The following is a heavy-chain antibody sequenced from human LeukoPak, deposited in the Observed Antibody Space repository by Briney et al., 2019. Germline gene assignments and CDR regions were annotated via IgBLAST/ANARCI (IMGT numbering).Heavy chain of an antibody. V-gene: IGHV1-69*04. J-gene: IGHJ4*02. CDR1: GGTFSSYA. CDR2: IIPILGIA. CDR3: ASSPVTAMSAPKYYFDY. D-gene: IGHD2-21*02. Sequence: SVKVSCKASGGTFSSYAISWVRQAPGQGLEWMGRIIPILGIANYAQKFQGRVTITADKSTSTAYMELSSLRSEDTAVYYCASSPVTAMSAPKYYFDYWGQGTLVTVSS.